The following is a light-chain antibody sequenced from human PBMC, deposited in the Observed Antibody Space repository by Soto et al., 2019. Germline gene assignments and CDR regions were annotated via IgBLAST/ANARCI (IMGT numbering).Light chain of an antibody. V-gene: IGLV2-14*01. J-gene: IGLJ2*01. CDR1: SSDVGAYNY. CDR3: NSYTSTITPVV. Sequence: QSALTQPASVSGSPGQSITISCPGTSSDVGAYNYVSWYQQHPGKAPKLMIYDVSNRPSGVSNRFSGSKSGNTASLTISGLQAEDEAHYFCNSYTSTITPVVFGGGTKLTVL. CDR2: DVS.